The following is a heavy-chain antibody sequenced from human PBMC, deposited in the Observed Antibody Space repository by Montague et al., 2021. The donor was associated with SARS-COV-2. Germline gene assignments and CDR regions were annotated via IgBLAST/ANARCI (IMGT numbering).Heavy chain of an antibody. V-gene: IGHV2-70*01. J-gene: IGHJ6*02. CDR3: ARFHGPGLWFGGNSGMAV. Sequence: PALVKPTQTLTLTCTFSGFSLSTSGMCVSWIRQPPGKALEWLALIDWDDDKYYSTSLKTRLTISKDTSKNQVVLTMTNMDPVDTATYYCARFHGPGLWFGGNSGMAVWGQGTTVTVSS. D-gene: IGHD3-10*01. CDR1: GFSLSTSGMC. CDR2: IDWDDDK.